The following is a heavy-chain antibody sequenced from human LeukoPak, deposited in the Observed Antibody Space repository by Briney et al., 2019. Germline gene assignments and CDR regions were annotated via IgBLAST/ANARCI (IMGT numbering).Heavy chain of an antibody. Sequence: GGSLRLSCVASGFTFSSSWMTWVRQAPGKGPEWLANIKEDGSRRYYSESVRGRFTISRDNSENSLYLQMNSLRAEDTAVYYCATHWRGRWGQGTLVTVSS. J-gene: IGHJ4*02. CDR2: IKEDGSRR. CDR1: GFTFSSSW. CDR3: ATHWRGR. V-gene: IGHV3-7*03. D-gene: IGHD1-1*01.